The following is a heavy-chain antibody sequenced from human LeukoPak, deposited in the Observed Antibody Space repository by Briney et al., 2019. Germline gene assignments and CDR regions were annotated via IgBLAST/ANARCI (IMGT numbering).Heavy chain of an antibody. J-gene: IGHJ4*02. D-gene: IGHD3-16*01. V-gene: IGHV3-23*01. CDR1: GFSLSSYA. Sequence: GGSLRLSCAASGFSLSSYAMSWVRQAPGKGLEWVSGISGSGGSTYYADSVKGRFTISRDNSKNTLYLQMNSLRAEDTAVYYCAQGGSLYYFDYWGQGTLVTVSS. CDR3: AQGGSLYYFDY. CDR2: ISGSGGST.